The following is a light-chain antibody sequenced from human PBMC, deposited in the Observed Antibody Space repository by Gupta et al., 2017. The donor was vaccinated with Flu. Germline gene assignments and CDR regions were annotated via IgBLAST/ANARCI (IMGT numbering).Light chain of an antibody. Sequence: DIVLAQSPGTLSLSPGEGATLSCRASQTFSNRYLAWYQQKPGQAPRLLIYGTSTRATGIPDRFSGSGSGTDFTLTIRRLEPEDSAVYYCQQYGNSPWTFGQGTKVEIK. CDR3: QQYGNSPWT. CDR2: GTS. J-gene: IGKJ1*01. V-gene: IGKV3-20*01. CDR1: QTFSNRY.